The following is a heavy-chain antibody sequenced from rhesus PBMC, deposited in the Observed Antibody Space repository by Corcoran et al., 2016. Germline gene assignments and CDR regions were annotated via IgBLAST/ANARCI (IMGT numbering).Heavy chain of an antibody. D-gene: IGHD2-39*01. V-gene: IGHV4-127*01. CDR1: GYSIRSGYG. CDR3: ARVRVSYFDY. J-gene: IGHJ4*01. Sequence: QVQLQESGPGLVKPSETLSLTCAVSGYSIRSGYGWSWLRQPPGKGLEWIGYISYSGSSYYTPSFKSRVTISIDTSKNQFSMKRSSGTAADTAVYYCARVRVSYFDYWGQGVLVTVSS. CDR2: ISYSGSS.